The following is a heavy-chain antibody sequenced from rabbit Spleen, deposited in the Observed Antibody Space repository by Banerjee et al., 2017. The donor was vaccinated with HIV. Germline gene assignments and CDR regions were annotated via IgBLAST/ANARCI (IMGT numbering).Heavy chain of an antibody. Sequence: QEQLEESGGDLVKPEGSLTLTCTASGFSFSNSYWICWVRQAPGKGLEWIGTIYAGSTGTIDYASWVDGRFTISKTSSTTVTLQMTSLTAADTATYFCTRNFDLWGQGTLVTVS. V-gene: IGHV1S45*01. CDR3: TRNFDL. J-gene: IGHJ4*01. CDR1: GFSFSNSYW. CDR2: IYAGSTGTI.